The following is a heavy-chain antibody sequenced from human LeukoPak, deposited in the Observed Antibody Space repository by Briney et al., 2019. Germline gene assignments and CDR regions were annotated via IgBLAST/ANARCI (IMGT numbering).Heavy chain of an antibody. CDR3: ARTGVTPGPFDY. Sequence: SETLSLTCAVYGGSFSGYYWSWIRQPPGKGLECIGEINHSGSTNYNPSLKSRVTISVDTSKNQFSLKLSSVTAADTAVYYCARTGVTPGPFDYWGQGTLVTVSS. D-gene: IGHD3-10*01. V-gene: IGHV4-34*01. CDR1: GGSFSGYY. J-gene: IGHJ4*02. CDR2: INHSGST.